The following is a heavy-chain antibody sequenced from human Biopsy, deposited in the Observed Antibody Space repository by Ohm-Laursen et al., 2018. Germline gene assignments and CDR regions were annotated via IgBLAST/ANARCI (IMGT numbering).Heavy chain of an antibody. V-gene: IGHV1-46*01. CDR3: ARRDSLDY. CDR2: MTPTT. J-gene: IGHJ4*02. CDR1: GYTFTSYY. Sequence: SVKVSCKTSGYTFTSYYIHWVRQAPGQGLEWMGVMTPTTTYAQKFQGRLTITRDTSTSTVYMKPSSLRSEDTAVYYCARRDSLDYWGQGTLVTVSS.